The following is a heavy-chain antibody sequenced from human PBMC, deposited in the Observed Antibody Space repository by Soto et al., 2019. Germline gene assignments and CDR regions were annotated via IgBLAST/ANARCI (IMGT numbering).Heavy chain of an antibody. CDR3: AHIDPEIVTVGGHGGFDY. Sequence: QITLKESGPTLVRPPQTLTLTCTFSGFSLTSGVXXXWIXXXXXXXLXWLALIYWDDDKRYSPSLKNRLTITKDXSKNQXVXTMTNVGPXXXATXXXAHIDPEIVTVGGHGGFDYWGQGTLVTVSS. J-gene: IGHJ4*02. D-gene: IGHD5-12*01. V-gene: IGHV2-5*02. CDR2: IYWDDDK. CDR1: GFSLTSGVX.